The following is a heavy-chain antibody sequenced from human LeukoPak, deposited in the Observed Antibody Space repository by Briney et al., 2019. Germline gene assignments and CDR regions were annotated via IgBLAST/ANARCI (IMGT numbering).Heavy chain of an antibody. Sequence: SETLSLTCTVSGGSISSGSYYWSWIRQPAGRGLEWIGHIYTSGRTDYNPSLKSRVTISLDMSKNHFSLKLYSVTAADTAVYYCARSGNCSSTNCYYTFDIWGQGTMVTVSS. D-gene: IGHD2-2*01. V-gene: IGHV4-61*09. J-gene: IGHJ3*02. CDR3: ARSGNCSSTNCYYTFDI. CDR1: GGSISSGSYY. CDR2: IYTSGRT.